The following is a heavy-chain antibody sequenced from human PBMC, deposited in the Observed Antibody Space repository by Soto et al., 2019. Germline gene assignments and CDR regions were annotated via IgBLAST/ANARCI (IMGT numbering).Heavy chain of an antibody. CDR3: SSIHWGSSSHIDY. CDR2: IYSCFST. J-gene: IGHJ4*02. D-gene: IGHD3-16*01. CDR1: GFTVSSNY. Sequence: GGSLRLSCAASGFTVSSNYMIWVRQAPVNGLEFVSVIYSCFSTYYADSLKGRFTISIYNSKNTLYLQMNILIADYTAVYYCSSIHWGSSSHIDYWGQGTLVTVSS. V-gene: IGHV3-66*01.